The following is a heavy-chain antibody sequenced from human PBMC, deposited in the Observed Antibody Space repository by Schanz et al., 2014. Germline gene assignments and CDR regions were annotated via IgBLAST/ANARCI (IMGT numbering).Heavy chain of an antibody. Sequence: EVQLLESGGGLVQPGRSLRLSCAASGFTFSSYAMSWVRQAPGKGLEWVSAISGSGGSTYYADSVKGRFTISSDNSKSTLYLQMSSLRAEDTAVYHCVSSGSYSSYAFWGQGTLVTVSS. CDR2: ISGSGGST. CDR3: VSSGSYSSYAF. CDR1: GFTFSSYA. J-gene: IGHJ4*02. V-gene: IGHV3-23*01. D-gene: IGHD3-10*01.